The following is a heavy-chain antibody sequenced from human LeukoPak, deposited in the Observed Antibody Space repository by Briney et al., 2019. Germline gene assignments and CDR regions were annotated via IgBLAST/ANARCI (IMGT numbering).Heavy chain of an antibody. V-gene: IGHV3-11*04. Sequence: GGSLRLSCAASGFTFSDYYMTWIRQAPGKGLEWVSYISSSSNNIHYANSVRGRFTISRDNAKNSLYLQMNSLRAEDTAVYYCARSGNIAVAGIDYWGQGTLVTVSS. CDR1: GFTFSDYY. CDR2: ISSSSNNI. CDR3: ARSGNIAVAGIDY. J-gene: IGHJ4*02. D-gene: IGHD6-19*01.